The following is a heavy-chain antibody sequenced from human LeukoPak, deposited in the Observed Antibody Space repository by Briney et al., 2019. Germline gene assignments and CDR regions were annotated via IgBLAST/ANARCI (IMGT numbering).Heavy chain of an antibody. D-gene: IGHD6-19*01. CDR1: GFTFSSYG. CDR2: IRSKANSYAT. Sequence: PGGSLRLSCAASGFTFSSYGMHWVRQASGKGLEWVGRIRSKANSYATAYAASVKGMFTISRDDSKNTAYLQMNSLKTEDTAVYYCTSRAVAGSYYFDYWGQGTLVTVSS. CDR3: TSRAVAGSYYFDY. V-gene: IGHV3-73*01. J-gene: IGHJ4*02.